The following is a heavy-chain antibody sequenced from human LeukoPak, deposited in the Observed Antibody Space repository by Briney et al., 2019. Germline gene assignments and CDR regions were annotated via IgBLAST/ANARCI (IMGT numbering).Heavy chain of an antibody. V-gene: IGHV3-21*01. D-gene: IGHD3-9*01. CDR2: ISSSSSYI. CDR3: ARGASILTGYYYYYYMDV. Sequence: GGSLRLSCAASGFTFSSYSMNWVGQAPGKGLEWVSSISSSSSYIYYADSVKGRFTISRDNAKNSLYLQMNSLRAEDTAVYYCARGASILTGYYYYYYMDVWGKGTTVTVSS. J-gene: IGHJ6*03. CDR1: GFTFSSYS.